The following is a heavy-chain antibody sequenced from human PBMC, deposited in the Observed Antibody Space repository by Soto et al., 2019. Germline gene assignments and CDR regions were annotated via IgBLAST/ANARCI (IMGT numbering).Heavy chain of an antibody. D-gene: IGHD6-13*01. CDR3: ARVRASGTAAGTGYYYYMDV. Sequence: SQTLSLTCAISGDSVSSNSAAWNWIRQSPSRGLEWLGRTYYRSKWYNDYAVSVKSRITINPDTSKNQFSLQLNSVTPEDTAVYYCARVRASGTAAGTGYYYYMDVWGKGTTVTVSS. CDR2: TYYRSKWYN. J-gene: IGHJ6*03. CDR1: GDSVSSNSAA. V-gene: IGHV6-1*01.